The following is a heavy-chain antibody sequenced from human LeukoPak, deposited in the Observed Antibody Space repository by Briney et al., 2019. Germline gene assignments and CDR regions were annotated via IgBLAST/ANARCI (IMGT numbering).Heavy chain of an antibody. CDR3: AKDDGRTYYLDY. V-gene: IGHV3-23*01. CDR2: IGGSGDST. D-gene: IGHD1-26*01. J-gene: IGHJ4*02. Sequence: QPGGSLRLSCAASGFTFTSYAMTWVRQAPGKGLEWVSAIGGSGDSTSYADSVKGRFTISRDNSKNTLYLQMNSLRAEDTAVYYCAKDDGRTYYLDYWGQGTLVTVSS. CDR1: GFTFTSYA.